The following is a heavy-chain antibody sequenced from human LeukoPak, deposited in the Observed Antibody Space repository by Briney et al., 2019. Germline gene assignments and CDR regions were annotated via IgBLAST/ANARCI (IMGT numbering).Heavy chain of an antibody. V-gene: IGHV3-7*01. J-gene: IGHJ4*02. CDR1: GFTFGSYC. CDR3: ARVDYVWGTYRYTCDY. Sequence: GGSLRLSCAASGFTFGSYCMSWVRQAPGKGLEWVANINEDGSMKYYVDSVKGRFTISRDNAKKSLSLHMNNLRAEDTAVYYCARVDYVWGTYRYTCDYWGQGTLVTVSS. D-gene: IGHD3-16*02. CDR2: INEDGSMK.